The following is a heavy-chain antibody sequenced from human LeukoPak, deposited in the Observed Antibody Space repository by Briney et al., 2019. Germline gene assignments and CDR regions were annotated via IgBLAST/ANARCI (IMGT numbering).Heavy chain of an antibody. D-gene: IGHD5-18*01. CDR1: GGSFSGYY. Sequence: PSETLSLTCAVYGGSFSGYYWSWIRQPPGKGLEWIGEINHSGSTNYNPSLKSRVTISVDTSKNQFSLKLSSVTAADTAVYYCASRFENVDTAMVTAGWFDPWGQGTLVTVSS. CDR3: ASRFENVDTAMVTAGWFDP. V-gene: IGHV4-34*01. CDR2: INHSGST. J-gene: IGHJ5*02.